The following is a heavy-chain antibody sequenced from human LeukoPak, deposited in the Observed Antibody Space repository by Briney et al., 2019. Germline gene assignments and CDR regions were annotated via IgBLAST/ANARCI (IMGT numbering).Heavy chain of an antibody. CDR2: IYYSGST. D-gene: IGHD4-17*01. Sequence: SETLSLTCTVSGGSISSGDYYWSWIRQPPGKGLEWIGYIYYSGSTYYNPSLKSRVTISVDTSKNQFSLKLSSVTAADTAVYYCARVPSYCDYTTGDYWGQRTLVTVSS. CDR3: ARVPSYCDYTTGDY. J-gene: IGHJ4*02. V-gene: IGHV4-30-4*01. CDR1: GGSISSGDYY.